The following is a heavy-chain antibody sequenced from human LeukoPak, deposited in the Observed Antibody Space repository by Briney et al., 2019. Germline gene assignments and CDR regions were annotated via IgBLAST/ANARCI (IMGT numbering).Heavy chain of an antibody. CDR2: INSDGSST. J-gene: IGHJ3*02. V-gene: IGHV3-74*01. CDR3: ARGLRWFDAFDI. D-gene: IGHD3-10*01. Sequence: GGSLRLSCAASGFTFSSYWMHWVRQAPGKGLVWVSRINSDGSSTSYANSVKGRFTISRDNAKNTLYLQMNSLRAEDTAVYYCARGLRWFDAFDIWGQGTMVTVSS. CDR1: GFTFSSYW.